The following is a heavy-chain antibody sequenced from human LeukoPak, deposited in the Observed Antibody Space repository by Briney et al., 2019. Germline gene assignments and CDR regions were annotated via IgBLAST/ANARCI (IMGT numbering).Heavy chain of an antibody. D-gene: IGHD3-16*01. CDR2: IRSKGYGGTT. V-gene: IGHV3-49*04. J-gene: IGHJ4*02. Sequence: GGSLRLSCTASGFTFGDYAMSWVRQAPGKGLEWVGLIRSKGYGGTTEYAASVKGRFTISRDDSKSIAYLQMNSLKTEDTAVYYCTRVRRGGVSYFDCWGQGALVTVSS. CDR1: GFTFGDYA. CDR3: TRVRRGGVSYFDC.